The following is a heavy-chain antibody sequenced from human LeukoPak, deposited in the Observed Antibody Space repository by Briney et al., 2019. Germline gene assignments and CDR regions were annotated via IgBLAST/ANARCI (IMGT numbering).Heavy chain of an antibody. D-gene: IGHD2-21*02. J-gene: IGHJ4*02. Sequence: GGSLRLSCTTSGFTFSSFSMSWVRQTPGKGLEWVSTITYDSANKWYADSVKGRFTISRDNSKNTLYLQMHGLRADDTALYYCTKRKPTGSVTVDEYWGQGALVTVSS. CDR1: GFTFSSFS. V-gene: IGHV3-23*01. CDR2: ITYDSANK. CDR3: TKRKPTGSVTVDEY.